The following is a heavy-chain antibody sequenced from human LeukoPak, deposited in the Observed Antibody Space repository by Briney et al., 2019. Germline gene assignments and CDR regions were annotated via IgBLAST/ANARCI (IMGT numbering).Heavy chain of an antibody. V-gene: IGHV3-20*01. Sequence: GGSLRLSCAASGFTFDDYGMSWVRQAPGKGLEWVSGINGNGGSTGYGDSMKGRFTISRDNAKNSLYLQMNSLRVEDTALYHCARKYHGSGSTAFDIWGQGTMVTVSS. D-gene: IGHD3-10*01. CDR1: GFTFDDYG. J-gene: IGHJ3*02. CDR2: INGNGGST. CDR3: ARKYHGSGSTAFDI.